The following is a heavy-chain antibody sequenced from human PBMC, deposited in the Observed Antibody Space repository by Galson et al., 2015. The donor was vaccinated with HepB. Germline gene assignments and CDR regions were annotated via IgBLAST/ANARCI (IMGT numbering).Heavy chain of an antibody. J-gene: IGHJ6*02. D-gene: IGHD2-21*02. CDR2: IKSKTDGGTT. CDR1: GFAFSNAW. V-gene: IGHV3-15*01. Sequence: SLRLSCAASGFAFSNAWMSWVRQAPGKGLEWVGRIKSKTDGGTTDYAAPVKGRFTISRDDSKNTLYLQMNSLKTEDTAVYYCTTDDLGVTHHYYYGMDVWGQGTTVTVSS. CDR3: TTDDLGVTHHYYYGMDV.